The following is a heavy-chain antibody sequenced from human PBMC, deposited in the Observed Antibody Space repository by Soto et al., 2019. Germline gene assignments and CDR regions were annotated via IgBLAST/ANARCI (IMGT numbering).Heavy chain of an antibody. CDR1: GGTFSSYA. D-gene: IGHD3-3*01. CDR3: ARPSYFWSGYYTNYYYYCGMDV. V-gene: IGHV1-69*13. J-gene: IGHJ6*02. Sequence: ASVKVSCKASGGTFSSYAISWVRQAPGQGLEWMGGIIPIFGTANYAQKFQGRVTITADESTSTAYMELSSLRSEDTAVYYCARPSYFWSGYYTNYYYYCGMDVWGQGTTVTVSS. CDR2: IIPIFGTA.